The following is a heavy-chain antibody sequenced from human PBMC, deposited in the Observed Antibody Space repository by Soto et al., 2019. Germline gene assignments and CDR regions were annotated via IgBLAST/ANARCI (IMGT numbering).Heavy chain of an antibody. CDR1: GFSLSTSGVG. Sequence: QITLKESGPTLVKPTQTLTLTCTFSGFSLSTSGVGVVWIRQPPGKALEWLGIIYWDDDKRYSPSLKSRLTITKDTSKYQVVLKMTNMDPLDTGTYDWAHNLVAGTSWFDPWGQGPLDTVST. J-gene: IGHJ5*02. CDR2: IYWDDDK. V-gene: IGHV2-5*02. D-gene: IGHD6-19*01. CDR3: AHNLVAGTSWFDP.